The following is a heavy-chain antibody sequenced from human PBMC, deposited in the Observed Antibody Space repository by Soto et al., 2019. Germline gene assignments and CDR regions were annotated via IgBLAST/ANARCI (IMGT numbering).Heavy chain of an antibody. CDR1: GHTFTSYG. J-gene: IGHJ6*02. V-gene: IGHV1-18*04. D-gene: IGHD6-19*01. CDR2: ISAYNGNT. CDR3: ARDAAVAGNSYGMDV. Sequence: GASVKVSCKASGHTFTSYGISWVRQAPGQGLEWMGWISAYNGNTNYAQSLQGRVTMTTDTSTSTAYMELRSLRSDDTAVYYCARDAAVAGNSYGMDVWGQGATVTVS.